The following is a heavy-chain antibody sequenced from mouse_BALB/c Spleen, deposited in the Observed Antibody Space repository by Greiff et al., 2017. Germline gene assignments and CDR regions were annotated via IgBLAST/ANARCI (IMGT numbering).Heavy chain of an antibody. CDR3: ARGTTVVAKGAFDY. CDR1: GYTFTDYN. CDR2: INPNNGGT. J-gene: IGHJ2*01. V-gene: IGHV1-18*01. Sequence: VHVKQSGPELVKPGASVKIPCKASGYTFTDYNMDWVKQSHGKSLEWIGDINPNNGGTIYNQKFKGKATLTVDKSSSTAYMELRSLTSEDTAVYYWARGTTVVAKGAFDYWGQGTTLTVSS. D-gene: IGHD1-1*01.